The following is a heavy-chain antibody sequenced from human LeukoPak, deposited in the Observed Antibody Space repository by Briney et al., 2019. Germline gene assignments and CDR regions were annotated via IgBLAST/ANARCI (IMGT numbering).Heavy chain of an antibody. CDR3: SRERLWEPMPPDC. CDR2: IKQEGGEK. Sequence: GGSLRLSCEASGFTFSRYWMAWVRQAPGKGLEWGAIIKQEGGEKHYAESVRGRFSISRDNTQKLLYLQMHSLRAEDTAVYYCSRERLWEPMPPDCWGQGTLVTVSS. J-gene: IGHJ4*02. CDR1: GFTFSRYW. V-gene: IGHV3-7*01. D-gene: IGHD1-26*01.